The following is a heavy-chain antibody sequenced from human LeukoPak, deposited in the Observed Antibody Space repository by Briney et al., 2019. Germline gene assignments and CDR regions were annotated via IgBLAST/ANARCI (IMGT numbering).Heavy chain of an antibody. CDR2: MNPYSTNT. J-gene: IGHJ4*02. V-gene: IGHV1-8*02. CDR3: ARATRGDLLSEF. CDR1: GYTFTDYS. Sequence: GASVKVSCKASGYTFTDYSMHWVRQAPGQGLEWMGWMNPYSTNTGYARKFQGRLSMTRDTSITTAYMELSSLTSEDTAVYYCARATRGDLLSEFWGQGSPITVSS. D-gene: IGHD2-21*01.